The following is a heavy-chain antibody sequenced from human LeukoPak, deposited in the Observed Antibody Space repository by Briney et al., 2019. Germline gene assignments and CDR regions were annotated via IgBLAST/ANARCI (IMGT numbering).Heavy chain of an antibody. CDR2: INTNGGGR. Sequence: ASVKVSCKASGYTFTVYYMHWVRQAPGQGLEGMVWINTNGGGRNDEQKFQGRVTMTRDTSISTAYMELSRLRSDDTAVYYCARDEAARLIAGVVWFAPWGQGTLVTVSS. V-gene: IGHV1-2*02. J-gene: IGHJ5*02. CDR1: GYTFTVYY. D-gene: IGHD6-6*01. CDR3: ARDEAARLIAGVVWFAP.